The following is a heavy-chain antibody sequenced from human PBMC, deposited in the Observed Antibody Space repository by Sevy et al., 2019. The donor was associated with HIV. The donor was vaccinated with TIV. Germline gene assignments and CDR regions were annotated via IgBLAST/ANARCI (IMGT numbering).Heavy chain of an antibody. CDR3: ATGRQGATYGY. CDR2: ITYDGSDK. Sequence: GGSLRLSFAASGFNFRIYAMHWVRQAPGKGLEWVAVITYDGSDKFYAESVKGRFTISRDNSKNMVFLQLNSLRGDDTAVYYCATGRQGATYGYWGQGTPVTVSS. D-gene: IGHD1-26*01. V-gene: IGHV3-30*03. CDR1: GFNFRIYA. J-gene: IGHJ4*02.